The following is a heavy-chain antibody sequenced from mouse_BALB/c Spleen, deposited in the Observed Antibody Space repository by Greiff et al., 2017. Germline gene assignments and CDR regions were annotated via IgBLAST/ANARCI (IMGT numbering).Heavy chain of an antibody. CDR3: ARRYYDYDGAWFAY. D-gene: IGHD2-4*01. CDR1: GYTFTSYW. V-gene: IGHV1-69*02. J-gene: IGHJ3*01. Sequence: VQLQQPGAELVKPGASVKLSCKASGYTFTSYWMHWVKQRPGQGLEWIGEIDPSDSYTNYNQKFKGKATLTVDKSSSTAYMQLSSLTSEDSAVYYCARRYYDYDGAWFAYWGQGTLVTVSA. CDR2: IDPSDSYT.